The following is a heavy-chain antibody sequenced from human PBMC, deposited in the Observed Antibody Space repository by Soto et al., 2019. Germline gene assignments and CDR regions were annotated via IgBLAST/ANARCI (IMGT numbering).Heavy chain of an antibody. CDR1: GYTLTELS. D-gene: IGHD3-3*01. Sequence: GASVKVSCKVSGYTLTELSMHCVRQAPGKGLEWMGGFDPEDGETIYAQKFQGRVTMTEDTSTDTAYMELSSLRSEDTAVYYCATGSPRGRFLEWLLYPPIRYYYYGMDVWGQGTTVTVSS. CDR2: FDPEDGET. J-gene: IGHJ6*02. CDR3: ATGSPRGRFLEWLLYPPIRYYYYGMDV. V-gene: IGHV1-24*01.